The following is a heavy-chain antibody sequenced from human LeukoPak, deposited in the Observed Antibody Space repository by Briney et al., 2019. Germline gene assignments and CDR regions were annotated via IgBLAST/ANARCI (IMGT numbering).Heavy chain of an antibody. D-gene: IGHD1-26*01. J-gene: IGHJ4*02. Sequence: ASVKVSCKASGYTFTSYAMHWVRQAPGQRLEWMGWFNAGNGNTKYSQKFQGRVTITRDTSASTAYMELSSLRSEDTAVYYCARDSELRYFDYWGQGTLVTVSS. CDR2: FNAGNGNT. CDR3: ARDSELRYFDY. V-gene: IGHV1-3*01. CDR1: GYTFTSYA.